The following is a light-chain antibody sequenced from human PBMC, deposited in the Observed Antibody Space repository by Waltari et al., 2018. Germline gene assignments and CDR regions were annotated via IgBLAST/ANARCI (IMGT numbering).Light chain of an antibody. J-gene: IGKJ3*01. CDR2: YAN. V-gene: IGKV1-13*02. CDR1: QGISSY. CDR3: QQGNSYPFT. Sequence: IQMSQSPSSLSASVGDRVTITCRASQGISSYLNWYQQKPWKAPKLLIYYANSLASGVPSMFSGSGSGTEFTLTISSLQPEDFATYYCQQGNSYPFTFGPGTKLDIK.